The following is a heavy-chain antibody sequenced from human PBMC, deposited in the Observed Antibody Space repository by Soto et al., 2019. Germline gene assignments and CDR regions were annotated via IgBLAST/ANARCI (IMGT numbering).Heavy chain of an antibody. V-gene: IGHV4-4*02. J-gene: IGHJ4*02. CDR2: IYHSGST. CDR1: GGSISSSNW. CDR3: ARAWLNRRTTVFN. D-gene: IGHD4-17*01. Sequence: TSETLSLTCAVSGGSISSSNWWSWVRQPPGKGLEWIGEIYHSGSTNYNPSLKSRVTISVDKSKNQFSLKLSSVTAADTAVYYCARAWLNRRTTVFNWGQGTLVTVSS.